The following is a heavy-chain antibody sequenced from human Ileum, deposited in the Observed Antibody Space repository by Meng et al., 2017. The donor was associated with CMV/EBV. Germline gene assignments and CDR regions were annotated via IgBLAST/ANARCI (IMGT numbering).Heavy chain of an antibody. J-gene: IGHJ4*02. CDR1: GGSITSSAYY. Sequence: GSLRLSCTVSGGSITSSAYYWGWIRQPPGKGPEWIGTIYFNGDTNYNPSLKSPFTISIATSKNQFSLRLHSVTAADTALYYCATSVSSGGKWAYYFDYWGQGTLVTVSS. V-gene: IGHV4-39*07. D-gene: IGHD1-26*01. CDR2: IYFNGDT. CDR3: ATSVSSGGKWAYYFDY.